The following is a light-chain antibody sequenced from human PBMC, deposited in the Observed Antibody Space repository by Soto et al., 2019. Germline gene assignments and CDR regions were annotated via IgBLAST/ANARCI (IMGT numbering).Light chain of an antibody. V-gene: IGKV3D-20*02. CDR1: QSFTSNF. CDR2: GAS. Sequence: EIVLTQSPGSLSLSPGERATLSCRASQSFTSNFLAWYQQKPGQAPRLLIYGASSRATGIPDRFSGSGSGTDFTLTISSLEPEDFAVYYYQHRDSWPLTFGGGTKVDI. J-gene: IGKJ4*01. CDR3: QHRDSWPLT.